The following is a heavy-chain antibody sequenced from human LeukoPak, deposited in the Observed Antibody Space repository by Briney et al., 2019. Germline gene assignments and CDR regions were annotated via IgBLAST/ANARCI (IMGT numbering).Heavy chain of an antibody. CDR3: TRAGGSGSYYSLWSSE. D-gene: IGHD3-10*01. CDR1: GFTLSSYI. Sequence: PGGSLRLSRAASGFTLSSYIMLCLRPARGGGLEGGSYIRSSRRTIYYANSVKGRFAISKDNAKHTLYLQINSLRAEDTAVYYCTRAGGSGSYYSLWSSEGGQGALVTLSS. J-gene: IGHJ4*02. CDR2: IRSSRRTI. V-gene: IGHV3-48*01.